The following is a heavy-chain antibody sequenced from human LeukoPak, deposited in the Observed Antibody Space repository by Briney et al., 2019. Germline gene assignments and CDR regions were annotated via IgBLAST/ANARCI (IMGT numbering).Heavy chain of an antibody. J-gene: IGHJ4*02. D-gene: IGHD6-19*01. Sequence: GGSLRLSCAASGFTFSSYAMHWVRQAPGKGLEYVSAISSNGGSTYYANSVKGRFTISRDNSKNTLYLQMGSLRSEDTAVYYCARDGGLGAVAGWFDYWGQGTLVTVSS. CDR2: ISSNGGST. CDR1: GFTFSSYA. CDR3: ARDGGLGAVAGWFDY. V-gene: IGHV3-64*01.